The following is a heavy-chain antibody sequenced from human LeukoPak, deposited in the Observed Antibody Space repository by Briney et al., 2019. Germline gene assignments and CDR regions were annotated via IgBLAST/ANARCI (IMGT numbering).Heavy chain of an antibody. CDR2: IYYTGRA. D-gene: IGHD3-9*01. CDR3: ARLHLYYDILTPRYFDL. CDR1: TDSMTSYY. V-gene: IGHV4-59*08. J-gene: IGHJ2*01. Sequence: SETLSLPCSVSTDSMTSYYWSWIRQPPGKGLEWIGYIYYTGRANYNPSLKSRVSISVDTSKNQFSLRFSSVTAADTAVYFCARLHLYYDILTPRYFDLWGRGTLVTVSS.